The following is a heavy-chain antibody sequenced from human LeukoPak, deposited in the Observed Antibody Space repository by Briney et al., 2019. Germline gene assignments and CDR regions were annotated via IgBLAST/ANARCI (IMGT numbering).Heavy chain of an antibody. V-gene: IGHV4-31*03. CDR2: IYYSGST. J-gene: IGHJ4*02. CDR3: ARGPGYYYDSSGYHPFDY. Sequence: SETLSLTCTVSGGSISSGGYYWSWIRQHPGKGLERIGYIYYSGSTYYNPSLKSRVTISVDTSKNQFSLKLSSVTAADTAVYYCARGPGYYYDSSGYHPFDYWGQGTLVTVSS. D-gene: IGHD3-22*01. CDR1: GGSISSGGYY.